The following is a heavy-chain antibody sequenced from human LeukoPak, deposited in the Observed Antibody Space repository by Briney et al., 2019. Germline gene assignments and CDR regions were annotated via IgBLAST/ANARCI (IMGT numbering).Heavy chain of an antibody. D-gene: IGHD2-2*01. CDR3: ARGGLGCRSGNCYWGATDV. Sequence: ASVKVSFKASGYTFTSYGISWVRQAPGQGLEWMGWISAYNGDTNYAQKVQGRVTMTTDTSTSTAYMELRSLRSDDTAVYYCARGGLGCRSGNCYWGATDVWGQGTTVTVSS. V-gene: IGHV1-18*01. CDR2: ISAYNGDT. J-gene: IGHJ6*02. CDR1: GYTFTSYG.